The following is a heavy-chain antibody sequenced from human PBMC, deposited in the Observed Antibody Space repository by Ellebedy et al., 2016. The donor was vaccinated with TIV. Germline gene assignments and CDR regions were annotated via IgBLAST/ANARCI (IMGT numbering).Heavy chain of an antibody. CDR2: IYPGDSDT. CDR1: GYSFTNYW. CDR3: ARTITPRGVHAFDI. Sequence: GESLKISCKGSGYSFTNYWIGWVRQMPGKGLEWMGIIYPGDSDTRYSPSFQGQVTISADKSVSTAYLQWSSLKASDTAMYYCARTITPRGVHAFDIWGQGTTVTVSS. J-gene: IGHJ3*02. D-gene: IGHD3-10*01. V-gene: IGHV5-51*01.